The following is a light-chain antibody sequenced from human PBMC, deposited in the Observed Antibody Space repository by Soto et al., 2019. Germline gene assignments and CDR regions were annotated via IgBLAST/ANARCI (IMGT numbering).Light chain of an antibody. J-gene: IGLJ1*01. V-gene: IGLV2-14*01. CDR2: EVS. Sequence: LTEPSSVSGAPGRSISISCTGTSSDVGCYNYVSWYQQPPRKAPKLMIYEVSNRPSGVSNRFSGSKSGNTASLTISGLQAEDKADYFCSSYTSSSTAVFGTATKVTV. CDR3: SSYTSSSTAV. CDR1: SSDVGCYNY.